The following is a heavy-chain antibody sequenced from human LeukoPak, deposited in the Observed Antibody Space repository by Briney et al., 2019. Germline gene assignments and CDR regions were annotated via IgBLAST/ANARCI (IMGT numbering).Heavy chain of an antibody. D-gene: IGHD5-12*01. CDR2: IYHSGST. V-gene: IGHV4-30-2*01. J-gene: IGHJ4*02. CDR3: ARWIVATQEASFDY. Sequence: PSETLSLTCTVSGGSISSGGYYWSWIRQPPGKGLEWIGYIYHSGSTYYNPSLKSRVTISVDRSKNQFSLKLSSVTAADTAVYYCARWIVATQEASFDYWGQGTLVTVSS. CDR1: GGSISSGGYY.